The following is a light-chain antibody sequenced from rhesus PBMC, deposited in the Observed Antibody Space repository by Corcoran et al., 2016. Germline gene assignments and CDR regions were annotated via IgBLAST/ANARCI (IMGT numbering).Light chain of an antibody. J-gene: IGKJ4*01. CDR2: KAS. Sequence: DIQMTQSPSSLSASGGDTVIITCLASQRISSWLAWSQQKPGKVTKLLSYKASSLKSGVPSRFSGSGSRTAFTLTHSSLQSDDFATYYCQQDTTRPLTFGEGAKMELQ. CDR3: QQDTTRPLT. CDR1: QRISSW. V-gene: IGKV1-22*01.